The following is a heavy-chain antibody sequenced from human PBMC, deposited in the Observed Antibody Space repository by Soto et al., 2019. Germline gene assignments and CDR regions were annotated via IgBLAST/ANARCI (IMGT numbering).Heavy chain of an antibody. CDR1: GGSISSSSYY. CDR2: IYYSGST. D-gene: IGHD3-3*01. Sequence: SETLSLTCTVSGGSISSSSYYWGWIRQPPGKGLEWIGSIYYSGSTYYNPSLKSRVTISVDTSKNQFSLKLSSVTAADTVVYYCARRAISRNFSLYNWFDPWGQGTLVTVSS. V-gene: IGHV4-39*01. J-gene: IGHJ5*02. CDR3: ARRAISRNFSLYNWFDP.